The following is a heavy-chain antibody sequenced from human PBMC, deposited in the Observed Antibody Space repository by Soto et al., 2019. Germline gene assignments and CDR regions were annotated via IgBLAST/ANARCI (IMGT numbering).Heavy chain of an antibody. CDR1: GFTFDDYA. CDR3: AKGDHDSLTGYFIVDY. CDR2: ISWNSGSI. Sequence: EVQLVESGGGLVQPGRSLRLSCAASGFTFDDYAMHWVRQAPGKGLEWVSGISWNSGSIGYADTVKGRFTIPRDNANNSLHLQMKSLRAEDTALYYCAKGDHDSLTGYFIVDYWGQGTLVTVSS. J-gene: IGHJ4*02. D-gene: IGHD3-9*01. V-gene: IGHV3-9*01.